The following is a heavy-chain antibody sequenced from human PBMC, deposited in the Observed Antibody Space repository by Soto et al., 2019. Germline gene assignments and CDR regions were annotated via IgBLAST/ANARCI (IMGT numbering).Heavy chain of an antibody. J-gene: IGHJ5*02. Sequence: PETLSLTCAVYGGSFSGYYWSWFRQPPGKGLEWIGEINHSGSTNYNPSLQSRVTISVDTSKNQFSQKLSSVTAADTDVTSCERGIGLRRLNWFDPWRQGTLVTVSS. V-gene: IGHV4-34*01. D-gene: IGHD6-25*01. CDR2: INHSGST. CDR1: GGSFSGYY. CDR3: ERGIGLRRLNWFDP.